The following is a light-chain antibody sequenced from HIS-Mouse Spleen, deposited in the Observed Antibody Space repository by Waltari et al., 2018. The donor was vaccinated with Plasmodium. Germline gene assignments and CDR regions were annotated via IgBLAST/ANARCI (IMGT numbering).Light chain of an antibody. Sequence: SYELTQPPSVSVSPGQTASITCSGDKLGAKYAGWYQQTPGQSPVLVIYQDSKRPSGIPERFSGSNSGNTATLTISGTQAMDEADYYCQAWDSSTVVFGGGTKLTVL. CDR1: KLGAKY. V-gene: IGLV3-1*01. CDR3: QAWDSSTVV. CDR2: QDS. J-gene: IGLJ2*01.